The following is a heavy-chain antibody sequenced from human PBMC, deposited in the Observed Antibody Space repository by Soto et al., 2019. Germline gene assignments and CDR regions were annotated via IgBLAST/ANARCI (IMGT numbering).Heavy chain of an antibody. CDR3: ASNLPTSGGSFAY. CDR1: GGSISSYY. CDR2: IYYSGST. D-gene: IGHD1-26*01. J-gene: IGHJ4*02. Sequence: SETLSLTCTVSGGSISSYYWSWIRQPPGKGLEWIGYIYYSGSTNYNPSLKSRVTISVDTSKNQFSLKLSSVTAADTAVYYCASNLPTSGGSFAYWGQGTLVTVSS. V-gene: IGHV4-59*08.